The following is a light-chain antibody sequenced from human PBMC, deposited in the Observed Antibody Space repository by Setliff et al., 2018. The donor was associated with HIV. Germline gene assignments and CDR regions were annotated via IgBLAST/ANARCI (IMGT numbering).Light chain of an antibody. Sequence: QSVLAQPASVSGSPGQSITISCTGTSSDVGGYKFVSWYQQHPGKAPKLMIYEVSNRPSGVSDRFSGSKSGSTASLTISGLQAEDEADYYCGSYTSTTSYGFGSGTK. CDR3: GSYTSTTSYG. CDR1: SSDVGGYKF. V-gene: IGLV2-14*01. CDR2: EVS. J-gene: IGLJ1*01.